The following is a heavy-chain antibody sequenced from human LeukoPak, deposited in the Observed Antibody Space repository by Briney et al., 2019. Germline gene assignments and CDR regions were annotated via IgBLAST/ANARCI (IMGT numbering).Heavy chain of an antibody. Sequence: GGSQRLSCAASGFTFSSYAMSWVRQAPGKGLEWVSAISGSGGSTYCADSVKGRFTISRDNSKNTLYLQMNSLRAEDTAVYYCAGGYSYGREDYWGQGTLVTVSS. V-gene: IGHV3-23*01. CDR3: AGGYSYGREDY. CDR2: ISGSGGST. J-gene: IGHJ4*02. D-gene: IGHD5-18*01. CDR1: GFTFSSYA.